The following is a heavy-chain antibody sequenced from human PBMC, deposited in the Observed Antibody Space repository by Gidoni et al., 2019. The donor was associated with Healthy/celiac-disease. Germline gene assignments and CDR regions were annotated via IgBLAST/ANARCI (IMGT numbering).Heavy chain of an antibody. CDR1: GYTFTSYY. D-gene: IGHD3-10*01. CDR3: ARVGSGSYYMPYAFDI. J-gene: IGHJ3*02. Sequence: QVQLVQSGAEVKKPGASVKVSCKASGYTFTSYYMHWVRQALGQGLEWMGIINPRVGSTRYAQKFQGRVTMTRDTSTSTVYMELSSLRSEDTAVYYCARVGSGSYYMPYAFDIWGQGTMVTVSS. CDR2: INPRVGST. V-gene: IGHV1-46*01.